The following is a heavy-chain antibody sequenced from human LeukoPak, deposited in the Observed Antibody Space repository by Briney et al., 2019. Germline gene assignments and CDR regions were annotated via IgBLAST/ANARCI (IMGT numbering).Heavy chain of an antibody. CDR3: ARDSTKTIFGVVMSHYYYMDV. CDR1: GGTFSSYA. V-gene: IGHV1-69*13. Sequence: GASVKVSCKASGGTFSSYAISWVRQAPGQGLEWMGGIIPIFGTANYAQKFQGRVTITADESTSTAYMELSSLRSEDTAVYYCARDSTKTIFGVVMSHYYYMDVWGKGTTATVSS. J-gene: IGHJ6*03. D-gene: IGHD3-3*01. CDR2: IIPIFGTA.